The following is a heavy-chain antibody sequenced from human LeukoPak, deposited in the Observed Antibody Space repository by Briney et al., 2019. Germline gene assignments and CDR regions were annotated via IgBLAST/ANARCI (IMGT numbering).Heavy chain of an antibody. CDR3: VSFYETY. J-gene: IGHJ4*02. CDR1: GFTFSSYW. CDR2: INRDGSIT. D-gene: IGHD2-2*01. Sequence: GGSLRLSCAASGFTFSSYWMHWVRQAPGKGLVWVSRINRDGSITSYADSVKGRFTISKDNAKNTVYLQMNNLRAEDTAVYYCVSFYETYWGRGTLVTVSS. V-gene: IGHV3-74*01.